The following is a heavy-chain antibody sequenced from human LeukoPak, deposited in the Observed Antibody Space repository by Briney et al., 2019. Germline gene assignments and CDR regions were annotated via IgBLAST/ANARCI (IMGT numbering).Heavy chain of an antibody. CDR2: IYPGDSDT. D-gene: IGHD2-8*02. CDR3: ARGKVVYATRGGTTHFDY. V-gene: IGHV5-51*01. J-gene: IGHJ4*02. Sequence: NRGESLKISCKGSGYSFTSYWIGWVRQMPGKGLEWMGIIYPGDSDTRYSPSFQGQVTISADKSISTAYLQWSSLKASDTAMYYCARGKVVYATRGGTTHFDYWGQGTLVTVSS. CDR1: GYSFTSYW.